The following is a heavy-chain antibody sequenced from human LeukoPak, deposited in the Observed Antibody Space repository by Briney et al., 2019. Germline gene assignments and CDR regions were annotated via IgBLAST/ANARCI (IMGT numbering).Heavy chain of an antibody. Sequence: TGGSLRLSCAASGFNFNTYWMSWVRQAPGKGLEWVANIKQDGSEKFYVDSMKGRFTISRDNSKNSLYLQMNSLRAEDTAVYYCARGKDRHHYWGQGTLVTVSS. CDR3: ARGKDRHHY. CDR2: IKQDGSEK. V-gene: IGHV3-7*01. J-gene: IGHJ4*02. CDR1: GFNFNTYW. D-gene: IGHD2-15*01.